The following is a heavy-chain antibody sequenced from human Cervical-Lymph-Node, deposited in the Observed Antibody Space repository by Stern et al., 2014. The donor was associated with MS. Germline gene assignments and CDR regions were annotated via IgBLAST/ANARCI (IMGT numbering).Heavy chain of an antibody. CDR3: AREATLIVVGIDY. D-gene: IGHD3-22*01. CDR1: GYTFTAFF. V-gene: IGHV1-2*06. J-gene: IGHJ4*02. Sequence: VQLVESGTKMQKPGASVKVSCKASGYTFTAFFIHCVRQVPGPGFEWMGRINPNSDDPTYAQKFEDRVTLTRDTSIGTAYLELSGLTSADTAVYYCAREATLIVVGIDYWGQGTQVTVSS. CDR2: INPNSDDP.